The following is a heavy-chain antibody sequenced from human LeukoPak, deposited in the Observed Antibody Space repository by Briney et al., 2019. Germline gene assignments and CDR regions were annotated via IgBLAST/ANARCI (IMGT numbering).Heavy chain of an antibody. CDR2: IRQDGSEK. CDR1: GFVFDSYW. V-gene: IGHV3-7*01. D-gene: IGHD3-16*01. J-gene: IGHJ4*02. Sequence: GGSLRLSCAASGFVFDSYWISWVRQAPGKGLEWVANIRQDGSEKYYVDSLKGRFTISRDNAKRSLYLQINSLRAEDTAIYYCEREHGGRHYGGRGTLVTVSS. CDR3: EREHGGRHY.